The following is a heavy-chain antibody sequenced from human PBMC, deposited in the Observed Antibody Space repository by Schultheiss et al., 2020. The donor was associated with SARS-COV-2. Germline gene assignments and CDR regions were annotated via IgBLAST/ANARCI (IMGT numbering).Heavy chain of an antibody. Sequence: GGSLRLSCAASGFTFSNAWMSWVRQAPGKGLEWVSAIGTAGDTYYPGSVKGRFTISRENAKNSLYLQMNSLRAGDTAVYYCARDQDYYDSSGYGYWGQGTLVTVSS. CDR2: IGTAGDT. V-gene: IGHV3-13*01. CDR1: GFTFSNAW. CDR3: ARDQDYYDSSGYGY. D-gene: IGHD3-22*01. J-gene: IGHJ4*02.